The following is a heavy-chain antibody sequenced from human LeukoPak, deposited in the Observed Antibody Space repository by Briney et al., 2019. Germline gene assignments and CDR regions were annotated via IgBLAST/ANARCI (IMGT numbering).Heavy chain of an antibody. CDR1: GFTFSTFS. D-gene: IGHD1-26*01. J-gene: IGHJ4*02. CDR2: IGGTTRDT. Sequence: GGSLRLSCAASGFTFSTFSMNWVRQAPGKGLEWLSYIGGTTRDTYYADSVKGRFTISRDNAMNSVYLRMNSLRAEDTAVYYCARDFRYSFDYWGQGTLVTVSS. CDR3: ARDFRYSFDY. V-gene: IGHV3-48*01.